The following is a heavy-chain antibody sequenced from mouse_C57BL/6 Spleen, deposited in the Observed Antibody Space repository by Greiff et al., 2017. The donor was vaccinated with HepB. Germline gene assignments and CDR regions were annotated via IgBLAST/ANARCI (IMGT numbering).Heavy chain of an antibody. CDR2: INYDGSST. Sequence: EVQLVESEGGLVQPGSSMKLSCTASGFTFSDYYMAWVRQVPEKGLEWVANINYDGSSTYYLDSLKSRFIISRDNAKNILYLQMSSLKSEDTATYYCARDHRLAMDYWGQGTSVTVSS. CDR3: ARDHRLAMDY. CDR1: GFTFSDYY. J-gene: IGHJ4*01. V-gene: IGHV5-16*01.